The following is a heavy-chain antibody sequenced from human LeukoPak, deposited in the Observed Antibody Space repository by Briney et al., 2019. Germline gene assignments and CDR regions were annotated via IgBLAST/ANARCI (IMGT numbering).Heavy chain of an antibody. CDR2: IHTSGDT. J-gene: IGHJ4*02. Sequence: GGSLRLSCAASGLTGSHNYVSWVRQAPGKGLEWVSAIHTSGDTCYADSVKGRFTISRDNSKNTLYLQMNSLRAEDTAVYYCARDGGYDFWSGYYQDYWGQGTLVTVSS. V-gene: IGHV3-66*03. CDR3: ARDGGYDFWSGYYQDY. CDR1: GLTGSHNY. D-gene: IGHD3-3*01.